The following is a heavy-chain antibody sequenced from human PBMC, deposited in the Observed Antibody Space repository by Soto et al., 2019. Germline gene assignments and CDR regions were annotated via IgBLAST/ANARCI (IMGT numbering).Heavy chain of an antibody. CDR2: IYYTGST. J-gene: IGHJ4*01. V-gene: IGHV4-59*01. CDR3: ARGYCSGATCYPNYFDY. CDR1: GGSISSYY. Sequence: PSETLSLTCIISGGSISSYYWSWIRQPPGKGLEWIGYIYYTGSTYYSPSLKSRVTISVDTSKNQFSLKLTSVTAADTAVYYCARGYCSGATCYPNYFDYWGQGTLVTVSS. D-gene: IGHD2-15*01.